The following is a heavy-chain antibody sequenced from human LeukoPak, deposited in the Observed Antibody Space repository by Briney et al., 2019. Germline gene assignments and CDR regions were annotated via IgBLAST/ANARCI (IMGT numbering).Heavy chain of an antibody. CDR1: GFTFSSYE. Sequence: GGSLRLSCAASGFTFSSYEMNWVRQAPGKGLERVSYISSSGSTIYYADSVKGRFTISRDNAKNSLYLQMNSLRAEDTAVYYCARTELGTDAFDIWGQGTMVTVSS. V-gene: IGHV3-48*03. J-gene: IGHJ3*02. CDR2: ISSSGSTI. CDR3: ARTELGTDAFDI. D-gene: IGHD7-27*01.